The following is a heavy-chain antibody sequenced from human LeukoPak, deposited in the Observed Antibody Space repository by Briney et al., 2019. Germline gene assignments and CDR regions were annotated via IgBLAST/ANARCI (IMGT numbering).Heavy chain of an antibody. V-gene: IGHV3-74*01. CDR2: INSDGSST. Sequence: GGSLRLSCAASGFTFGSYWMHWVRQAPGKGLVWVSRINSDGSSTSYADSVKGRFTISRDNAKNTLYLQMNSLRAEDTAVYYCAREGPRTTMIVVVTRSPFDYWGQGTLVTVSS. D-gene: IGHD3-22*01. CDR1: GFTFGSYW. CDR3: AREGPRTTMIVVVTRSPFDY. J-gene: IGHJ4*02.